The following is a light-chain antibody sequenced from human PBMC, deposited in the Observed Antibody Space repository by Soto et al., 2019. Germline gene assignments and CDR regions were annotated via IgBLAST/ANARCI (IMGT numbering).Light chain of an antibody. CDR1: ASTFGRNY. CDR2: RNS. Sequence: QPVLTQPPSASGTPGQRVSISCSGSASTFGRNYVYWYQQLPGTAPKLLIYRNSQRPSGVPDRFAGSKSGTSASLAISGLRSEHEADYYCAAWDDNLSGFYVFGDGTKVTVL. V-gene: IGLV1-47*01. CDR3: AAWDDNLSGFYV. J-gene: IGLJ1*01.